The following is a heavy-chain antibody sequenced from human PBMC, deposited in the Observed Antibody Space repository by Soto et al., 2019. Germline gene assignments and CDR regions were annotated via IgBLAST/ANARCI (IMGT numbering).Heavy chain of an antibody. J-gene: IGHJ3*02. CDR2: IIPIFGTA. V-gene: IGHV1-69*01. CDR1: GGTFSSYA. D-gene: IGHD6-13*01. CDR3: ARAVDSSSWYFIRAFDI. Sequence: QVQLVQSGAEVKKPGSSVKVSCKASGGTFSSYAISWVRQAPGQGLEWMGGIIPIFGTANYAQKFQGRVTITADESTSSAYMELSSLGSEAAAVYYCARAVDSSSWYFIRAFDIWGQGTMVTVSS.